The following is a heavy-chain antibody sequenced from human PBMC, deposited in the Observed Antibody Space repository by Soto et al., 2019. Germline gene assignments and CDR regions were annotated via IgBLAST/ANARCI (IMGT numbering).Heavy chain of an antibody. CDR2: ISSSGSTI. J-gene: IGHJ6*02. CDR1: GFTFIDYY. Sequence: GGSLRLSCAASGFTFIDYYMSWIRQAPGKGLEWVSYISSSGSTIYYADSVKGRFTISRDNAKNSLYLQMNSLRAEDTAVYYCASVAGDSSSPLTSGYYYYYGMDAWGQGTTVTVS. V-gene: IGHV3-11*01. CDR3: ASVAGDSSSPLTSGYYYYYGMDA. D-gene: IGHD6-6*01.